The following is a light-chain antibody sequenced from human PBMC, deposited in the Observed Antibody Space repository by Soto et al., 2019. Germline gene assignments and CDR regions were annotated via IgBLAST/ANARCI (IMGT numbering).Light chain of an antibody. J-gene: IGKJ1*01. CDR1: QAVRID. CDR2: AAS. CDR3: LQDYNYPWT. V-gene: IGKV1-6*01. Sequence: AIQMTQSPSSLSASVGYRVTITWRASQAVRIDLAWYQQKPGKAPKLLIYAASSLQSGVPSRFSGSGSATDFTLTISSLQPEYFATYYCLQDYNYPWTFGQGTKVDI.